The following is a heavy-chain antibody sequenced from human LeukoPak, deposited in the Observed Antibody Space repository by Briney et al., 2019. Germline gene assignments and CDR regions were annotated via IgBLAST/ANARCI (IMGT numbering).Heavy chain of an antibody. CDR2: IFYSGST. CDR1: GGSISNNNYY. V-gene: IGHV4-39*01. D-gene: IGHD5-18*01. J-gene: IGHJ4*02. Sequence: SETLSLTRTISGGSISNNNYYWGWIRQPPGKGLEWIGSIFYSGSTYYNPSLKSRVTISVDTSKNQFSLKLTSVTAADTAVYYCARHPLLPTAPWVPNYFDYWGQGTLVTVSS. CDR3: ARHPLLPTAPWVPNYFDY.